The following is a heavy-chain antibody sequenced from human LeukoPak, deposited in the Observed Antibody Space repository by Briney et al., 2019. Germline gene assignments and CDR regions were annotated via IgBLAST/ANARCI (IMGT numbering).Heavy chain of an antibody. V-gene: IGHV4-59*01. Sequence: SETLSLTCSVSDGSINSYYWNWIRRPPGKGLEWIGYIYYNGNTNYSPSLKSRVTMSVDTSKNLFSLKVSSVTAADTAVYYCARGRSNYYGMDVWGHGTTVTVSS. CDR2: IYYNGNT. CDR3: ARGRSNYYGMDV. D-gene: IGHD1-26*01. J-gene: IGHJ6*02. CDR1: DGSINSYY.